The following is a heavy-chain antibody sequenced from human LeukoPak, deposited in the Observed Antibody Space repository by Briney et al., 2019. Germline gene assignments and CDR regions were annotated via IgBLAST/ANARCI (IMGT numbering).Heavy chain of an antibody. Sequence: GGSLRLSCAASGFTFSSYSMSWIRQAPGKGLEWVSYIGRSGSTIYYAVSVKGRFTVSRDNAKNSLYLQMNSLRAEDTAVYYCAREEYSSSSDYWGQGTLVTVSS. V-gene: IGHV3-48*04. CDR2: IGRSGSTI. CDR1: GFTFSSYS. J-gene: IGHJ4*02. CDR3: AREEYSSSSDY. D-gene: IGHD6-13*01.